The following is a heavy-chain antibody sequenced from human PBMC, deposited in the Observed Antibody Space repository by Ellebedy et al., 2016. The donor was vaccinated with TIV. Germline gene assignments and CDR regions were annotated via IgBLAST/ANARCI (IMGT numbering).Heavy chain of an antibody. CDR3: ARDGIWFGEFYYYGMDV. CDR2: ISSSSSTI. V-gene: IGHV3-48*02. J-gene: IGHJ6*02. D-gene: IGHD3-10*01. Sequence: GESLKISXAASGFTFSSYSMNWVRQAPGKGLEWVSYISSSSSTIYYADSVKGRFTISRDNAKNSLYLQMNSLRDEDTAVYYCARDGIWFGEFYYYGMDVWGQGTTVTVSS. CDR1: GFTFSSYS.